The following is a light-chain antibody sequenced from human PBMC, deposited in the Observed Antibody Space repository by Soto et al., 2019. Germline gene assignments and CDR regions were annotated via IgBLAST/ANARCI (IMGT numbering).Light chain of an antibody. V-gene: IGLV2-14*01. Sequence: QSVLTQPASVSGSPGQSITISCTGTSSDVGGYNYVSWYQQHPGKAPKLMIYDVSNRPSGVSNRFSGSKSGNTASLTISGLQAEDEADYYGSSYTSSSTSGFGGGTKLTVL. CDR1: SSDVGGYNY. CDR3: SSYTSSSTSG. J-gene: IGLJ2*01. CDR2: DVS.